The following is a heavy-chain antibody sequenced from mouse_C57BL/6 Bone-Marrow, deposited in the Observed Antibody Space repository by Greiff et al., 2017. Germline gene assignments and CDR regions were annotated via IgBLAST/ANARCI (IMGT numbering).Heavy chain of an antibody. CDR3: ARNFITTVVSYAMDY. Sequence: QVQLKQPGAELVKPGASVKLSCKASGYTFTSYWMHWVKQRPGRGLEWIGRIDPNSGGTKYNEKFKSKATLTVDKPSSTAYMQLSSLTSEDSAVYYGARNFITTVVSYAMDYWGQGTSVTVSS. J-gene: IGHJ4*01. CDR1: GYTFTSYW. D-gene: IGHD1-1*01. V-gene: IGHV1-72*01. CDR2: IDPNSGGT.